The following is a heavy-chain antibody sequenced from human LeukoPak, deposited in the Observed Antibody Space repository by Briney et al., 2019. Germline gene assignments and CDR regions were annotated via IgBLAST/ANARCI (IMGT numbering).Heavy chain of an antibody. CDR3: ARMVRGVIRRHWFDP. V-gene: IGHV1-46*01. CDR1: GYTLTELS. J-gene: IGHJ5*02. Sequence: ASVKVSCKVSGYTLTELSMHWVRQAPGKGLEWMGIINPSGGSTSYAQKFQGRVTMTRDMSTSTVYMELSSLRSEDTAVYYCARMVRGVIRRHWFDPWGQGTLVTVSS. CDR2: INPSGGST. D-gene: IGHD3-10*01.